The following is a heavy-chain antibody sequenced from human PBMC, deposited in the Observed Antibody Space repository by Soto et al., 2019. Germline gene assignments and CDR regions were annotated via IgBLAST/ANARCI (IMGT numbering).Heavy chain of an antibody. Sequence: QVQLVQSGAEVKKPGASVKVSCKASGYTFTSYAMHWVRQAPGQRLEWMGWINAGNGNTKYSQKFQGRVTITRDTSESTDYMALSSLRSEDTAVYYCARSIVVVTSFDCWGQGTLVTVSS. CDR2: INAGNGNT. V-gene: IGHV1-3*01. CDR1: GYTFTSYA. CDR3: ARSIVVVTSFDC. D-gene: IGHD3-22*01. J-gene: IGHJ4*02.